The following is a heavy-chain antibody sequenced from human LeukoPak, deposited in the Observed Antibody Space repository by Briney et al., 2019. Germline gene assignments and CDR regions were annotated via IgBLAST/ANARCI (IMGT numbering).Heavy chain of an antibody. V-gene: IGHV3-48*03. D-gene: IGHD3-9*01. J-gene: IGHJ4*02. Sequence: AGGSLRLSCAASGFTFSSYEMNWVRQAPGKGLEGGSYISSSGSTIYYADSVKGRFTISRDNAKNSLYLQMNSLRAEDKAVYYCARDYYDILTGRRGFDYWGQGTLVTVSS. CDR2: ISSSGSTI. CDR1: GFTFSSYE. CDR3: ARDYYDILTGRRGFDY.